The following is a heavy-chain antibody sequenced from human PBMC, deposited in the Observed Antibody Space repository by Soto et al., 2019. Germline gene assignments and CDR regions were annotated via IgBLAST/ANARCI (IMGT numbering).Heavy chain of an antibody. Sequence: QVQVVQSEGQVKQPGASVKVSCKASGYTFTDYGFCWVRQVPGQGHEWMGYISPSSGYTTYAPNLQERVIITTDRSTTTVYMELRSLTSDDTAVYYCAREMWTRSGPQNFFDYWGQGALVTVSS. CDR1: GYTFTDYG. J-gene: IGHJ4*02. V-gene: IGHV1-18*01. D-gene: IGHD6-25*01. CDR2: ISPSSGYT. CDR3: AREMWTRSGPQNFFDY.